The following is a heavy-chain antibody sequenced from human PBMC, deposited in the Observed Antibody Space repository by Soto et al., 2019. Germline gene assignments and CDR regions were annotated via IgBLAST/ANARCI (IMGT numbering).Heavy chain of an antibody. CDR1: GGSISSGDYY. V-gene: IGHV4-30-4*01. D-gene: IGHD2-15*01. CDR2: IYYSRST. Sequence: LSLTCTVSGGSISSGDYYWSWIRQPPGKGLXWIGYIYYSRSTYYNPSLKSRVTISVDTSKNQFSLKLSTVTAADTAVYYCAREPPGYCSGGSCYSVIGKAFDIWGKGQMVAVSS. CDR3: AREPPGYCSGGSCYSVIGKAFDI. J-gene: IGHJ3*02.